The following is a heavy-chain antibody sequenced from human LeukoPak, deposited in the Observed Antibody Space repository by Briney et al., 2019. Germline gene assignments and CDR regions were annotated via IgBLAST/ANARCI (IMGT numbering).Heavy chain of an antibody. V-gene: IGHV3-33*01. CDR1: GFSLSNYG. CDR3: ARWGGTREFYFDY. CDR2: INYDGSNR. D-gene: IGHD3-10*01. J-gene: IGHJ4*02. Sequence: GGSLRLSCAASGFSLSNYGLHSVRQGPGKGLEWLAVINYDGSNRYYADSVKGRFTISKDSSENTLYLQMNSPRADDTAMYYCARWGGTREFYFDYWGQGTLATVSS.